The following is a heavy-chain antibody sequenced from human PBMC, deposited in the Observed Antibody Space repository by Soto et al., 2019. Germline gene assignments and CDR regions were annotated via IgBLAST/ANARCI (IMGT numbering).Heavy chain of an antibody. J-gene: IGHJ4*02. Sequence: QVQLQESGPGLVKPSQTLSLTCTVSGGSISSGGSYWSWIRQHPGKGLEWIGSIYYSGSTYYNPSLKSRVTISVDTSKNQFSLKLSSVTAADTAVYYCARLLGRSSSWYFDYWGQGTLVTVSS. CDR2: IYYSGST. CDR3: ARLLGRSSSWYFDY. CDR1: GGSISSGGSY. D-gene: IGHD2-2*01. V-gene: IGHV4-31*03.